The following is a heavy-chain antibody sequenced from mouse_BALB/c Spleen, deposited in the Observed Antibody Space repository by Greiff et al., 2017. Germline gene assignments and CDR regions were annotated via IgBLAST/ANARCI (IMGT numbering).Heavy chain of an antibody. CDR3: ARDRASGNSYAMDY. CDR2: ISDGGSYT. CDR1: GFTFSDYY. Sequence: DVQLVESGGGLVKPGGSLKLSCAASGFTFSDYYMYWVRQTPEKRLEWVATISDGGSYTYYPDSVKGRFTISRDNAKNNLYLQMSSLKSEDTAMYYCARDRASGNSYAMDYWGQGTSVTVSS. D-gene: IGHD2-1*01. J-gene: IGHJ4*01. V-gene: IGHV5-4*02.